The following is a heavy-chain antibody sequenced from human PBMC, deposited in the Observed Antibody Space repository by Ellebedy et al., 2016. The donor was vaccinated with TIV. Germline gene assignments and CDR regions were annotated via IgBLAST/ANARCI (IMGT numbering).Heavy chain of an antibody. CDR1: GFTVSDYW. Sequence: GGSLRLSCAGSGFTVSDYWMSWVRQAPGKGLEWVANINQDGSEKYYADPVVGRFTISKDSARNSLALQMNSLRLEDTAVYYCARIIVGASQLDSWGLGTLVTVSS. D-gene: IGHD1-26*01. CDR3: ARIIVGASQLDS. J-gene: IGHJ4*02. V-gene: IGHV3-7*03. CDR2: INQDGSEK.